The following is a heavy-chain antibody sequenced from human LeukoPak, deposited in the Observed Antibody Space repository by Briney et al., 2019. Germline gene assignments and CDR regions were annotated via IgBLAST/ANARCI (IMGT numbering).Heavy chain of an antibody. V-gene: IGHV1-69*13. CDR1: GGTFSSYA. Sequence: SVKVSCKASGGTFSSYAISWVRQAPGQGLEWMGGIIPIFGTANYAQKFQGRVTITADESTTTAYMELSSLRSEDTAVYYCARDLKVVPAAYDIWGQGTMVTVSS. J-gene: IGHJ3*02. D-gene: IGHD2-2*01. CDR3: ARDLKVVPAAYDI. CDR2: IIPIFGTA.